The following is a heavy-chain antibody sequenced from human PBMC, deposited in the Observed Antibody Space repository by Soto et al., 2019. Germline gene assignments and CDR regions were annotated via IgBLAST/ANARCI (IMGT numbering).Heavy chain of an antibody. Sequence: SETLSLTCTVSGGSISSYYWSWIRQPPGKGLEWIGYIYYSGSTNYNPSLKSRVTISVDTSKNQFSLKLSSVTAADTAVYYCARGVIAAAGQYFDYWGQGTLVRVSS. J-gene: IGHJ4*02. V-gene: IGHV4-59*01. D-gene: IGHD6-13*01. CDR1: GGSISSYY. CDR2: IYYSGST. CDR3: ARGVIAAAGQYFDY.